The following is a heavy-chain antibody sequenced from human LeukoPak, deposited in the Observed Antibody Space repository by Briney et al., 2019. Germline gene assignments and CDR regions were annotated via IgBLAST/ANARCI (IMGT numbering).Heavy chain of an antibody. D-gene: IGHD1-26*01. Sequence: SETLSLTCTVSGGSISSYYWSCIRQPAGKGLEWIGRIYTSGSTNYNPSLKSRVTMSVDTSKNQFSLKLSSVTAADTAVYYCAREIPLVGATDYWGQGTLVTVSS. J-gene: IGHJ4*02. V-gene: IGHV4-4*07. CDR2: IYTSGST. CDR1: GGSISSYY. CDR3: AREIPLVGATDY.